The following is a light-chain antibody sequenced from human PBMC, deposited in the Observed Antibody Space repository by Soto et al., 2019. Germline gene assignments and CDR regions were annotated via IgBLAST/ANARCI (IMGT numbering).Light chain of an antibody. J-gene: IGKJ1*01. Sequence: ETVMAQSPVSPSVSQGDTATLSCRASQRVSNHFAWYQQKPGQAPRLLIYAASTRAAGVPVRFSGSGSETEFTLTIRSLQSEDFALYYCHQYNNWPWTFGQGTKVDIK. CDR3: HQYNNWPWT. CDR1: QRVSNH. CDR2: AAS. V-gene: IGKV3-15*01.